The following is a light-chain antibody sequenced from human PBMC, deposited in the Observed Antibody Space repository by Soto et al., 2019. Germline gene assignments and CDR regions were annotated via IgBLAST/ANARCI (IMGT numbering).Light chain of an antibody. V-gene: IGLV2-14*01. Sequence: QSALTQPASVSGSPGQSIAISCTGTTSDVGDYNLVSWYQQHPGKAPELMIYDVSNRPSGISDRFSASKSGNTASLTISGLQAEDEADYYCSSYTSSNTLYVFGTGTKVTVL. J-gene: IGLJ1*01. CDR3: SSYTSSNTLYV. CDR2: DVS. CDR1: TSDVGDYNL.